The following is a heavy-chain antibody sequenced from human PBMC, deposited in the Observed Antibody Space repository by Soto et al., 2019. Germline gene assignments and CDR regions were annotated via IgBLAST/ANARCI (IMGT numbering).Heavy chain of an antibody. CDR2: ISGSGGST. V-gene: IGHV3-23*01. CDR1: GFTFSSYA. CDR3: AKWYLYYYGSGSYYNERYYLDY. J-gene: IGHJ4*02. Sequence: GGSLRLSCAASGFTFSSYAMSWVRQAPGKGLEWVSGISGSGGSTSYADSVKGRFTISRDNSKNTLYLQMNSLRAEDTAVFYCAKWYLYYYGSGSYYNERYYLDYWGQGTLVTVSS. D-gene: IGHD3-10*01.